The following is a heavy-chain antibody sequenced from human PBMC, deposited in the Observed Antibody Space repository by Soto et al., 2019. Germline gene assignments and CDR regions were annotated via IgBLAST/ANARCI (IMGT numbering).Heavy chain of an antibody. CDR1: GGSISSSNW. CDR3: ARRTDIVLVPRWFDP. D-gene: IGHD2-2*01. V-gene: IGHV4-4*02. J-gene: IGHJ5*02. CDR2: IYHSGST. Sequence: QVQLQESGPGLVKPSGTLSLTCAVSGGSISSSNWWSWVRQPPGKGLEWIGEIYHSGSTNYNPSLKGRVTISVDKSKNQFSLKLSSVTAADTAVYYCARRTDIVLVPRWFDPWGQGTLVTVSS.